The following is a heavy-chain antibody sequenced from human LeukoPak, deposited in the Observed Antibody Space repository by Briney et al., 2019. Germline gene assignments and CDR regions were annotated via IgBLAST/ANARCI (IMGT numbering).Heavy chain of an antibody. V-gene: IGHV3-21*01. CDR1: GFTSSIYP. J-gene: IGHJ4*02. CDR2: ISSSSRDI. CDR3: ARDPGRGFDY. Sequence: GGSLRLSCAASGFTSSIYPMHWVRQAPGKGLEWVAAISSSSRDIFYADSVKGRFTISRDNAKNSLYLQMNSLRAEDTAVYYCARDPGRGFDYWGQGTLVTVSS. D-gene: IGHD3-10*01.